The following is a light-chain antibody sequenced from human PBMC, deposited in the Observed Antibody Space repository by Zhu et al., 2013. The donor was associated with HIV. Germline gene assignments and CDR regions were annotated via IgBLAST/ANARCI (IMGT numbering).Light chain of an antibody. J-gene: IGKJ2*01. V-gene: IGKV1-12*01. Sequence: DIQMTQSPSSVSASVGDRVTITCRASRGISTWLAWYQQKPGKAPKRLIYDALRLQNGVPSRFSGSGSGTEFTLTISSLQSEDFAVYYCQQYNNWPYTFGQGTKLEIK. CDR2: DAL. CDR1: RGISTW. CDR3: QQYNNWPYT.